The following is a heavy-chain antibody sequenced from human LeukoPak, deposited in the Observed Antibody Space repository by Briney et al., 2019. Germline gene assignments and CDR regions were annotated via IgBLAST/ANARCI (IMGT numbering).Heavy chain of an antibody. Sequence: GGSLRLSCAASGFTFSSYEMNWVRQAPGKGLEWVTYTSSSGSTIYYTDSVKGRFTISRDNAKNSLYLQMNSLRGEDTAVYYCATGGVHYYDTSADYWGLGTLVTVSS. CDR3: ATGGVHYYDTSADY. CDR1: GFTFSSYE. D-gene: IGHD3-22*01. J-gene: IGHJ4*02. CDR2: TSSSGSTI. V-gene: IGHV3-48*03.